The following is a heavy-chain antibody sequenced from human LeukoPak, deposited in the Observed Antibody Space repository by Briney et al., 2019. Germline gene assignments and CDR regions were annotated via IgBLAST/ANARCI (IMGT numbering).Heavy chain of an antibody. CDR2: INSDGSST. V-gene: IGHV3-74*01. D-gene: IGHD1-26*01. Sequence: QTGGSLRLSCAASGFTFSSYWMHWVRQAPGKGLVWVSRINSDGSSTSYADSVKGRFTISRDNSKNTLYLQMNSLRAEDTAVYYRARELGELPAFDIWGQGTMVTVSS. CDR1: GFTFSSYW. J-gene: IGHJ3*02. CDR3: ARELGELPAFDI.